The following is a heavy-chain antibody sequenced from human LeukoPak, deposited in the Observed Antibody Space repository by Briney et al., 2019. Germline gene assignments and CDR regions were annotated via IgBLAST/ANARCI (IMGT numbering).Heavy chain of an antibody. CDR1: GFSLDDYA. J-gene: IGHJ3*02. D-gene: IGHD3-9*01. CDR3: IKDMGFDLLKDAFEI. CDR2: ISWDSGNS. V-gene: IGHV3-9*01. Sequence: PGGSLRLSRVGSGFSLDDYAMHWVRQVPGKGLEWVSSISWDSGNSAYGDSVKGRFTVSRDNARNSLYLQMNSLRPDDTAFYYCIKDMGFDLLKDAFEIWGQGTLVTVSS.